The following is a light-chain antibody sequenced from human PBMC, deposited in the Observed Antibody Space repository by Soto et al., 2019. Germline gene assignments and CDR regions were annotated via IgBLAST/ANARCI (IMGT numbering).Light chain of an antibody. V-gene: IGKV3-20*01. CDR1: QILNTNY. CDR2: ATS. J-gene: IGKJ2*01. CDR3: QQHSXSPQT. Sequence: DIVLTQSPGTLSLPPGERATLSCRASQILNTNYLAWYQQRPGRAPRLLIYATSTRATGIPDRFSGSGSGTDFXLTISRLEPEDXAVYYCQQHSXSPQTFGQXXKL.